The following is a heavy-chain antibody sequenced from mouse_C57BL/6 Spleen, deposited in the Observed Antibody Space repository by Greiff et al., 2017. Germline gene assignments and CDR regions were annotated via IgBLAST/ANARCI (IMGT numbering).Heavy chain of an antibody. CDR1: GYTFTSYW. Sequence: QVQLQQPGAELVRPGTSVKLSCKASGYTFTSYWMHWVKQRPGQGLEWIGVIDPSDSYTNYNQKFKGKATLTVDTSSSTAYMQLSSLTSEDSAVYYCARTPPYGRSLGWYFDVWGTGATVTVAS. D-gene: IGHD1-1*01. V-gene: IGHV1-59*01. CDR3: ARTPPYGRSLGWYFDV. J-gene: IGHJ1*03. CDR2: IDPSDSYT.